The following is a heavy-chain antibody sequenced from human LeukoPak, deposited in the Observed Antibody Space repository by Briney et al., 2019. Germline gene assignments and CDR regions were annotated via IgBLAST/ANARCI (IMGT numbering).Heavy chain of an antibody. CDR1: GGTFSSYA. Sequence: ASVKVSCKASGGTFSSYAISWVRQAPGQGLEWMGWISAYNGNTNYAQKLQGRVTMTTDTSTSTAYMELRSLRSEDTAVYYCVRDGEGVAISVNYWFDPWGQGTLVTVSS. D-gene: IGHD3-10*01. CDR2: ISAYNGNT. CDR3: VRDGEGVAISVNYWFDP. V-gene: IGHV1-18*01. J-gene: IGHJ5*02.